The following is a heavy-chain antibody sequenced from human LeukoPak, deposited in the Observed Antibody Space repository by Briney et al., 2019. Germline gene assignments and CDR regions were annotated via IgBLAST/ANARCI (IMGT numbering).Heavy chain of an antibody. Sequence: QTGGSLRLSCAASGFTFSSYEMNWVRQAPGKGLEWVSYISSSGSTISYADSVKGRFTISRDNAKNTLYLQMNSLRAEDTAVYYCAREFSASYWGQGTLVTVSS. D-gene: IGHD6-19*01. CDR1: GFTFSSYE. V-gene: IGHV3-48*03. CDR2: ISSSGSTI. CDR3: AREFSASY. J-gene: IGHJ4*02.